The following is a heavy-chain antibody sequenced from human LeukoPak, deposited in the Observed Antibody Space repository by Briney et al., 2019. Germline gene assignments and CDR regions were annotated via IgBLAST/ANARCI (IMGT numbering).Heavy chain of an antibody. V-gene: IGHV3-21*01. J-gene: IGHJ3*02. CDR3: ARAPGGNVFLWFGETNHDAFDI. CDR2: ISSSSSYI. Sequence: GGSLGLSCAASGFTFSSYSMNWVRQAPGKGLEWVSSISSSSSYIYYADSVKGRFTISRDNAKNSLYLQMNSLRAEDTAVYYCARAPGGNVFLWFGETNHDAFDIWGQGTMVIVSS. D-gene: IGHD3-10*01. CDR1: GFTFSSYS.